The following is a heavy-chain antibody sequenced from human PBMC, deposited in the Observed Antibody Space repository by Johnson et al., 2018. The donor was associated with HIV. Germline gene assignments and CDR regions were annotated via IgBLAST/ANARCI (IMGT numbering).Heavy chain of an antibody. V-gene: IGHV3-30-3*01. J-gene: IGHJ3*02. D-gene: IGHD2-8*01. CDR2: ISYDGSNK. CDR1: GFTFSSYA. Sequence: QMLLVESGGGVVQPGRSLRLSCAASGFTFSSYAMHWVRQAPGKGLEWVAVISYDGSNKYYADSVKGRFTISRDNSKNTLYLQMNSLRAEDTDVYYCAKEMLATRSPHAFDIWGQGTTVTVSS. CDR3: AKEMLATRSPHAFDI.